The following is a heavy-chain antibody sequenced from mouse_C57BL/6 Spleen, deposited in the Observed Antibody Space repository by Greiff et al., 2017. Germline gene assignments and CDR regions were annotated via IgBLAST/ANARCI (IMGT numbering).Heavy chain of an antibody. CDR1: GYTFTSYW. Sequence: QVQLQQPGAELVRPGSSVKLSCKASGYTFTSYWMHWVKQRPIQGLEWIGNIDPSDSETHYNQKFKDKATLTVDKSSSTAYMQLSSLTSEDSAVYYCARSPPYYYGSSWYFDVWGTGTTVTVSS. V-gene: IGHV1-52*01. CDR3: ARSPPYYYGSSWYFDV. CDR2: IDPSDSET. D-gene: IGHD1-1*01. J-gene: IGHJ1*03.